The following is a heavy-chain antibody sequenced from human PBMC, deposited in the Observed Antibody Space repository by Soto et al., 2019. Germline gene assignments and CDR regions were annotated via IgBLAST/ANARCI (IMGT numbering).Heavy chain of an antibody. CDR2: TYYSGST. Sequence: SETLSLTCTVSGASISSGGYYWNWIRQHPGKGLEWIGYTYYSGSTYYNPSLESRVTFSVDTSKSQFSLKLSSVTAADTAMYYCAKSGSSRRDYFDYWGQGIQVTVSS. CDR3: AKSGSSRRDYFDY. V-gene: IGHV4-31*03. J-gene: IGHJ4*02. D-gene: IGHD1-26*01. CDR1: GASISSGGYY.